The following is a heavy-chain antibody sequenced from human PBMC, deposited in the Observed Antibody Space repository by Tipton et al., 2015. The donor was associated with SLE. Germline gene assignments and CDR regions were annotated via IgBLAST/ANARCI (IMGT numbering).Heavy chain of an antibody. D-gene: IGHD3-9*01. J-gene: IGHJ3*02. CDR2: IYITGST. Sequence: TLSLTCTVSGGSISSGSYYWSWIRQPAGKGLEWIGHIYITGSTNYNPSLKSRVTISIDTSKNQFSLRLSSVTAADTAVYYCARDLTRGGGAFDIWGQGTMVTVSS. CDR1: GGSISSGSYY. V-gene: IGHV4-61*09. CDR3: ARDLTRGGGAFDI.